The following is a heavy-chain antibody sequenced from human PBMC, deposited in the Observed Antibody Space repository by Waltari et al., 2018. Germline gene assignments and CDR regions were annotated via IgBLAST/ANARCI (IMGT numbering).Heavy chain of an antibody. J-gene: IGHJ2*01. V-gene: IGHV3-53*01. CDR1: GFTVSSNY. CDR2: INSGGDT. Sequence: EVQLVESGGGLIQPGGSLRLSCAASGFTVSSNYMSWVRQAPGKGLEWVSVINSGGDTHYADSGKGRFTISRDNSKNTVYLQMNTLRAEDTALYYCARDVTGYYYFDLWGRGTLVTVSS. CDR3: ARDVTGYYYFDL.